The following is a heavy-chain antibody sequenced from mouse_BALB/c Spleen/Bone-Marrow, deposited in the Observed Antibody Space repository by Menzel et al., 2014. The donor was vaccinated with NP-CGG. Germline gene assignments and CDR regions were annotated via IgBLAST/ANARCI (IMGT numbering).Heavy chain of an antibody. CDR1: GYTFTEYI. D-gene: IGHD2-3*01. V-gene: IGHV1-62-2*01. Sequence: QVQLKQSGAELVKPGTSVKLSCKASGYTFTEYIIHWVKQRSGQGLEWIGWFYPGSGSIKYNEKFKDKATLTADKSSSTVYMELSRLTSEDSAVYFCARHEGGEMGFDYWGQGTTLTVSS. CDR3: ARHEGGEMGFDY. J-gene: IGHJ2*01. CDR2: FYPGSGSI.